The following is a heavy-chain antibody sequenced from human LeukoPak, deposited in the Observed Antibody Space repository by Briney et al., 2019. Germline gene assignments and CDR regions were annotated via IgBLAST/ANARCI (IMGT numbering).Heavy chain of an antibody. D-gene: IGHD6-19*01. CDR3: ARGHRYSSGRFDY. CDR1: GGSFSGYY. CDR2: INHSGST. V-gene: IGHV4-34*01. Sequence: SETLSLTCAVYGGSFSGYYWSWTRQPPGKGLEWIGEINHSGSTNYNPSLKSRVTISVDTSKNQFSLKLSSVTAADTAVYYCARGHRYSSGRFDYWGQGTLVTVSS. J-gene: IGHJ4*02.